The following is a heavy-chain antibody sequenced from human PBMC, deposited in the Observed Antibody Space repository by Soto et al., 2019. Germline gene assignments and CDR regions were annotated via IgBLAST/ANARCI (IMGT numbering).Heavy chain of an antibody. D-gene: IGHD3-16*01. CDR1: GFTFSSFA. J-gene: IGHJ4*02. V-gene: IGHV3-23*01. CDR3: PNAVIPLGASGYFDS. CDR2: ISGSGGNT. Sequence: PGGSLTLSCAASGFTFSSFAMTWVRRAPGKGLEWVSAISGSGGNTYYPDSVEGRFTISRDNSKDTLYLQINNLRVEDTAVYYSPNAVIPLGASGYFDSCGQGYLLTVS.